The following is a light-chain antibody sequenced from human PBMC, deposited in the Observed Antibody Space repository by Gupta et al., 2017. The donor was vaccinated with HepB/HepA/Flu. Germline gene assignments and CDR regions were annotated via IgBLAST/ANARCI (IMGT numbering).Light chain of an antibody. Sequence: SVLTQPPSASGPPAPRVSISCAGSSSNIATKTVSWYQQFPGTAPRLLIYGSDQRPSGVPDRFSGSKSGTSASLAISGLQAEDEAYYFCAVWFDSLNGSVFGGGTKLTVL. CDR1: SSNIATKT. CDR2: GSD. V-gene: IGLV1-44*01. J-gene: IGLJ2*01. CDR3: AVWFDSLNGSV.